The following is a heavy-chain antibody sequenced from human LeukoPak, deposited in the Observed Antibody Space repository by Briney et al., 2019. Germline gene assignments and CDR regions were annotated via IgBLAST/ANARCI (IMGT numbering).Heavy chain of an antibody. V-gene: IGHV3-30*02. D-gene: IGHD2-2*01. CDR3: ATHCSGTTCHRDY. CDR2: IQSDGSYK. CDR1: GFTFSSSA. J-gene: IGHJ4*02. Sequence: GESLKISCAASGFTFSSSAMHWVRQAPGKGLECVAFIQSDGSYKHYSDSVKGRFTISRDNSKNTLYLEMNSLRVVDTGVYYCATHCSGTTCHRDYWGQGTLVTVSS.